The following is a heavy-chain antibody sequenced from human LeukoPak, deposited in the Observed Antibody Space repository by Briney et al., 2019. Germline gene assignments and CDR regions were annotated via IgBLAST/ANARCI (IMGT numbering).Heavy chain of an antibody. CDR1: GFSLTYYD. Sequence: QSGGSLRLFCAASGFSLTYYDMVWVRQAPGKGLEWVAVLWSDGSAKYYADFVRGRFAVSRDKSNNTLYLEMNGLRAEDTAAYYCARNRDGYSDYWGQGTQVSVSS. J-gene: IGHJ4*03. D-gene: IGHD5-24*01. V-gene: IGHV3-33*01. CDR3: ARNRDGYSDY. CDR2: LWSDGSAK.